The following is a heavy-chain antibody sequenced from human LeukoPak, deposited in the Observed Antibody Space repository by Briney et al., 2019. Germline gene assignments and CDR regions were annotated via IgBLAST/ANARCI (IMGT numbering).Heavy chain of an antibody. V-gene: IGHV5-10-1*04. D-gene: IGHD2-15*01. CDR2: IDPSDSYT. J-gene: IGHJ4*02. CDR3: ARARYCSGGNCYAEY. CDR1: GYSFTSYW. Sequence: PGESLRISCKGSGYSFTSYWISWVRQMPGKGLEWMGRIDPSDSYTNYSPSFQGQVTISADKSISTAYQQWSSLKASDTAMYYCARARYCSGGNCYAEYWGQGTLVTVSS.